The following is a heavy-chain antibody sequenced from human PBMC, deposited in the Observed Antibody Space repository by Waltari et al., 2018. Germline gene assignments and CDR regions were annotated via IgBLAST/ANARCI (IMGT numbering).Heavy chain of an antibody. V-gene: IGHV3-48*03. J-gene: IGHJ4*02. CDR2: ISSSGITI. D-gene: IGHD3-10*01. CDR3: ARDGSGYYFDY. Sequence: EVQLVESGGGLVQPGGSLRPSCAASGFTFSSYELNWARQAPGKGLEWVSYISSSGITIYYADSVKGRFTISRDNAKNSLYLQMNSLRAEDTAVYYCARDGSGYYFDYWGQGTLVTVSS. CDR1: GFTFSSYE.